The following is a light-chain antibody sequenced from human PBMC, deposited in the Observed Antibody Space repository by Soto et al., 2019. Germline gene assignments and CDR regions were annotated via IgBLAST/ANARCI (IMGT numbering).Light chain of an antibody. CDR3: QQSYSTPLT. Sequence: DIPMTQSPSSLSASVGDRVTITCRASQSMSTYLNWYQQKPGKAPNLLIYAASSLQSGVPSRFSGSGSGTDFTLTISSLQPEDFATYYCQQSYSTPLTFGGGTKVEIK. J-gene: IGKJ4*01. CDR2: AAS. CDR1: QSMSTY. V-gene: IGKV1-39*01.